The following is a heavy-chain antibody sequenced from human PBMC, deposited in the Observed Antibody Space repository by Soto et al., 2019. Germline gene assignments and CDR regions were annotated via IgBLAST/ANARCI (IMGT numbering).Heavy chain of an antibody. CDR3: ARWGYSYGYRWFDP. CDR2: IIPIFGTA. Sequence: SVKVSCKASGGTFSSYAISWVRQAPGQGLEWMGGIIPIFGTANYAQKFQGRVTITADESTSTAYMELSSLRSEDTAVYYCARWGYSYGYRWFDPWGQGTLVTVSS. CDR1: GGTFSSYA. J-gene: IGHJ5*02. D-gene: IGHD5-18*01. V-gene: IGHV1-69*13.